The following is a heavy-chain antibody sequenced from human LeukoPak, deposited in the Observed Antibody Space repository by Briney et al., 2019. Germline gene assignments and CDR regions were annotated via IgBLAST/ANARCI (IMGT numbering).Heavy chain of an antibody. CDR1: GFTVSSNF. D-gene: IGHD6-6*01. V-gene: IGHV3-66*01. Sequence: GGSLRLSCAASGFTVSSNFMSWVRQAPGKGLEWVSVIYSGGRTYYADSVKGRFTISRDNSKNTLDLQMNSLRAEDTAVYYCAGSIAARYFDYWGQGTLVTVSS. CDR3: AGSIAARYFDY. CDR2: IYSGGRT. J-gene: IGHJ4*02.